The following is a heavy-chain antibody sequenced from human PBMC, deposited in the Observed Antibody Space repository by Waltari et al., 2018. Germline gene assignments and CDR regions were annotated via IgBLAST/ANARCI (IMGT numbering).Heavy chain of an antibody. CDR3: AKVAAHFDY. J-gene: IGHJ4*02. CDR2: ISGSGGSK. CDR1: GFPFRRYP. D-gene: IGHD2-15*01. Sequence: EVQLLESGGGLVQPGGSLRLSCPAAGFPFRRYPMCRVRQARGKELEWVSAISGSGGSKYSADSVKGRFTISRDNSKNTLYLQMNSLRAEDTAVYYCAKVAAHFDYWGQGTLVTVSS. V-gene: IGHV3-23*01.